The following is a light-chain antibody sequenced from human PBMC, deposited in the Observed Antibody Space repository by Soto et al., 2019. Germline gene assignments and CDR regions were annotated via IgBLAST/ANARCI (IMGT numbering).Light chain of an antibody. Sequence: EIMMSLSLATLSVNPGERATLSCRASQSVSSDLAWYQQKPGQAPRLLIYGASNRATGIPDRFSGSGSGTDFTLTISNLRPEDFAVYYCQQYRHWPRTFGQ. V-gene: IGKV3D-15*01. CDR2: GAS. CDR1: QSVSSD. CDR3: QQYRHWPRT. J-gene: IGKJ1*01.